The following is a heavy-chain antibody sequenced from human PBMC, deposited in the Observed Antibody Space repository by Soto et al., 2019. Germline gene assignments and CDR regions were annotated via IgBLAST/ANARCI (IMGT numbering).Heavy chain of an antibody. Sequence: PGGSLRLSCAASGFTFSSYGMHWVRQAPGKGLEWVAVISYDGSNKYYADSVKGRFTISRDNSKNTLYLQMNSLRAEDTAVYYCAKGGTGNGMDVWGQGTTVTVSS. CDR1: GFTFSSYG. CDR3: AKGGTGNGMDV. V-gene: IGHV3-30*18. J-gene: IGHJ6*02. D-gene: IGHD1-1*01. CDR2: ISYDGSNK.